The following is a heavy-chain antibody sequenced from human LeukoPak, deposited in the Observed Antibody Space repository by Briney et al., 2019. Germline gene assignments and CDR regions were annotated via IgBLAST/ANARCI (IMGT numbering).Heavy chain of an antibody. CDR1: GFTFSSYA. CDR2: ISTNGGST. Sequence: GGSLRLSCAASGFTFSSYAMHWVRQAPGKGLEYVSGISTNGGSTYYADSVKGRFTISRDNSKNTLFLQMGSLRAEDTAVYYCARTLTPLRTGFDYWGQGTLVTVSS. D-gene: IGHD4-11*01. V-gene: IGHV3-64*02. J-gene: IGHJ4*02. CDR3: ARTLTPLRTGFDY.